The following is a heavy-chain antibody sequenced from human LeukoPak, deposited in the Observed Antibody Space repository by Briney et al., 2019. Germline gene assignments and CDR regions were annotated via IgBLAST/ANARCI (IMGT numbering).Heavy chain of an antibody. D-gene: IGHD4-23*01. J-gene: IGHJ4*02. Sequence: SGTLSLTCTVSGGSISSHYWSWIRQPPGKGLEWIGYIYYSGSTSNPSLKSRVTISLETSKNQFSLRLSSVTAADTAVYYCARGARHTVVTPYYFDYWGQGTLVTVSS. CDR3: ARGARHTVVTPYYFDY. CDR1: GGSISSHY. V-gene: IGHV4-59*11. CDR2: IYYSGST.